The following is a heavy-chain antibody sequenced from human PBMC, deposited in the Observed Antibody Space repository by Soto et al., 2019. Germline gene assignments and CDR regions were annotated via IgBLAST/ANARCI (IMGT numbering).Heavy chain of an antibody. V-gene: IGHV3-15*01. D-gene: IGHD3-10*01. CDR3: TTEGGGRLRDLDYFDY. Sequence: SWWSLRLSCSASVFTFSNAWMSWLRQAPGKGLEWVGRIKSKTDGGTTDYAAPVKGRFTISRDDSKNTLYLQMNSLKTEDTAVYYCTTEGGGRLRDLDYFDYWGQGTLVTVSS. CDR1: VFTFSNAW. CDR2: IKSKTDGGTT. J-gene: IGHJ4*02.